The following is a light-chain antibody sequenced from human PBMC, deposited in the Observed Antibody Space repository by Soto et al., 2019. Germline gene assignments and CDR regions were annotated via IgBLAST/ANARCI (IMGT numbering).Light chain of an antibody. Sequence: DIVMTQSPDSLAVSLGERATINCKSSKSVLYSSNNKNYLAWYQQKPGQPPKLLIYCASTRESGVPDRFSGSGSGTDFALTISSLQAEDVAVYYCQQYYSTPPYTFGQGTKLEIK. V-gene: IGKV4-1*01. CDR3: QQYYSTPPYT. J-gene: IGKJ2*01. CDR2: CAS. CDR1: KSVLYSSNNKNY.